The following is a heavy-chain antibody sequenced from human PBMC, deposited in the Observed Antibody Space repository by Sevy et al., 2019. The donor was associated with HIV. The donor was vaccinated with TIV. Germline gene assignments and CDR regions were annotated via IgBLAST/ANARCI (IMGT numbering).Heavy chain of an antibody. CDR3: ARDLRGFDL. Sequence: GGSLRLSCAASGFTFTDYYMTWIRQAPGKGLEWVSYISSTSTYTNYADSVRGRFAISRDNSKNTLYLQMNSLRAEDTAVYFCARDLRGFDLWGRGTLVTVSS. CDR2: ISSTSTYT. J-gene: IGHJ2*01. CDR1: GFTFTDYY. V-gene: IGHV3-11*05. D-gene: IGHD3-16*01.